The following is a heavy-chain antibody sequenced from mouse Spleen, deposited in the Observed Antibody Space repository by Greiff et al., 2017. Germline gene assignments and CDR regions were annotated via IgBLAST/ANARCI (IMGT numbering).Heavy chain of an antibody. Sequence: VHVKQSGPELVKPGASVKISCKASGYSFTDYNMNWVKQSNGKSLEWIGVINPNYGTTSYNQKFKGKATLTVDQSSSTAYMQLNSLTSEDSAVYYCAREGEYGNLFAYWGQGTLVTVSA. CDR3: AREGEYGNLFAY. CDR2: INPNYGTT. J-gene: IGHJ3*01. D-gene: IGHD2-1*01. CDR1: GYSFTDYN. V-gene: IGHV1-39*01.